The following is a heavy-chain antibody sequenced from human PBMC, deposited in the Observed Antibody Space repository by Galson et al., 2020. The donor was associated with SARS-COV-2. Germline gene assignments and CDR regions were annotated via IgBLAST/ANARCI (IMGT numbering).Heavy chain of an antibody. J-gene: IGHJ4*02. V-gene: IGHV1-2*02. CDR1: GYTFTGYY. Sequence: ASVKVSCKASGYTFTGYYMYWVRQAPGQGLEWMGWINPNSGGTNYAQKFQGRVTMTRYTSISTAYMELSRLRSDDTAVYYCARGYGSGSYYNAGYWGQGTLVTVSS. CDR3: ARGYGSGSYYNAGY. CDR2: INPNSGGT. D-gene: IGHD3-10*01.